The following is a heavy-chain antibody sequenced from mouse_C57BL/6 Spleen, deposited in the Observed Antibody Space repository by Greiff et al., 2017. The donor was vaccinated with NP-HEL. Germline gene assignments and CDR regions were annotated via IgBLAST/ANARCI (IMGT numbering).Heavy chain of an antibody. Sequence: EVKLVESGEGLVKPGGSLKLSCAASGFTFSSYAMSWVRQTPEKRLEWVAYISSGGDYIYYAATVKGRFTISRDNARNTLYLQMSSLKSEDTAMFYCTRAYYGSSYWSYFDYWGQGTTLTVSS. CDR1: GFTFSSYA. D-gene: IGHD1-1*01. CDR2: ISSGGDYI. CDR3: TRAYYGSSYWSYFDY. V-gene: IGHV5-9-1*02. J-gene: IGHJ2*01.